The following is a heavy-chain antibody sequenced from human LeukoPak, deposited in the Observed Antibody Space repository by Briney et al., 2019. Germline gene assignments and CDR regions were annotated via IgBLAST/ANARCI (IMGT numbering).Heavy chain of an antibody. J-gene: IGHJ4*02. CDR1: GGSISSSSYY. CDR2: ISYSGST. D-gene: IGHD3-22*01. V-gene: IGHV4-39*01. Sequence: SETLSLTCTVSGGSISSSSYYWGWIRQPPGKGLEWIGSISYSGSTYYNPSLKSRVTISVDTSKNQFSLNLSSVTAADTAVYYCARQLVVNPPPYYFDYWGQGTLVTVSS. CDR3: ARQLVVNPPPYYFDY.